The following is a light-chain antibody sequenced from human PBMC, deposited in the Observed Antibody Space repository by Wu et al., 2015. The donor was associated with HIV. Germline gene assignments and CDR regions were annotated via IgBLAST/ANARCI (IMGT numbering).Light chain of an antibody. Sequence: DIQMTQSPSTLSASVGDRVTITCRASKSITNYLAWYQQKPGKAPKLLIYKASNLENGVPSRFSGSGSGTEFILTVSSLQPDDFATYYCQKYNTAPWTFGQGTKVEIK. CDR1: KSITNY. CDR3: QKYNTAPWT. V-gene: IGKV1-5*03. CDR2: KAS. J-gene: IGKJ1*01.